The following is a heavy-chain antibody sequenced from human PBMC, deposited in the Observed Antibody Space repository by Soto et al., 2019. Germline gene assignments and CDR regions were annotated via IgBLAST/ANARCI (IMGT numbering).Heavy chain of an antibody. CDR3: ARNPRAIYGMDV. CDR1: GGSFSGYY. Sequence: SETLSLTCAVYGGSFSGYYGSWIRQPPGKGLEWIGEINHSGSTNYNPSLKSRVTISVDTSKNQFSLKLSSVTAADTAVYYCARNPRAIYGMDVWGQGTTVTVSS. J-gene: IGHJ6*02. V-gene: IGHV4-34*01. CDR2: INHSGST.